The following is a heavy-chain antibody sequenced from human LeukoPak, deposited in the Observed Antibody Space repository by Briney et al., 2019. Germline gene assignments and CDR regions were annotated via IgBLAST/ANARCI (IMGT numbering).Heavy chain of an antibody. J-gene: IGHJ4*02. CDR2: ISGSGGST. CDR3: AKGRQGSSSSPFDY. Sequence: GGSLRLSCAASGFTFSSYGMSWVRQAPGKGLEWVSAISGSGGSTYYADSVKGRFISSRDNSKNTLYLQMNSLRAEDTAVYYCAKGRQGSSSSPFDYWGQGTLVTVSS. V-gene: IGHV3-23*01. CDR1: GFTFSSYG. D-gene: IGHD6-6*01.